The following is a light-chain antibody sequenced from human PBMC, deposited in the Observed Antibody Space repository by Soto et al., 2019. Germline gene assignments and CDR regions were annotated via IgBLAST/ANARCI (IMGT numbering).Light chain of an antibody. J-gene: IGKJ2*01. CDR2: GAF. CDR3: QQYGSSLPYT. CDR1: ETVRSNT. Sequence: EIVLTQSPGTLSLSPGERATLSCRASETVRSNTLAWYQQKPGQAPRLLIYGAFNRATAVPDRFSGSGSVTDFTLTVSRLEPEDFAVYYCQQYGSSLPYTFGQGTKLEIK. V-gene: IGKV3-20*01.